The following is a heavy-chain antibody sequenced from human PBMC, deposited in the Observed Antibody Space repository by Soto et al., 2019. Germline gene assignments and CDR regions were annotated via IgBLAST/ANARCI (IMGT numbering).Heavy chain of an antibody. J-gene: IGHJ5*02. Sequence: SETLSLTCDVHGDSLSGYAWSWIRQPPGKGLEWIGEITFRGVTNYHPSLKSRVSMSVDTSKNRISLNVPSVTAADTALYFCARKLGASVRHVEWFSYKWFDPWGPGTLVTVSS. CDR2: ITFRGVT. CDR1: GDSLSGYA. CDR3: ARKLGASVRHVEWFSYKWFDP. V-gene: IGHV4-34*01. D-gene: IGHD3-9*01.